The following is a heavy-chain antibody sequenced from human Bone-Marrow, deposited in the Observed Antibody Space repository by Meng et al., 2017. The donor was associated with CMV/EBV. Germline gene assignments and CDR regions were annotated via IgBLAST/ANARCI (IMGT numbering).Heavy chain of an antibody. CDR1: GGSITSYY. J-gene: IGHJ4*02. Sequence: SETLPLTCTVSGGSITSYYWSWIRQSPGKGLEWIGYVYHSGSTNYNPALKSRITISLDTSKSQFSLNLRSVTAADTAVYYCARDRAGGGSYLDYWGQGTLVTVSS. V-gene: IGHV4-59*01. CDR3: ARDRAGGGSYLDY. CDR2: VYHSGST. D-gene: IGHD1-26*01.